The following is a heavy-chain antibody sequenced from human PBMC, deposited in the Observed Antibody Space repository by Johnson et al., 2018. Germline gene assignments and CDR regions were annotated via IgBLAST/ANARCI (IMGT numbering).Heavy chain of an antibody. Sequence: QVQLVESGGGVVQPGRSLRLSCAVSGFTFRTYGMHWVRQAPGKGLEGVAVISYDGSNKYFADSVKGRFTISRDNDKNTVYLLMNSLRAEDTAVYYWARPSGSSGRFLEGSPSFQHWGQGTLVTVSS. CDR3: ARPSGSSGRFLEGSPSFQH. D-gene: IGHD3-22*01. CDR2: ISYDGSNK. V-gene: IGHV3-30*03. J-gene: IGHJ1*01. CDR1: GFTFRTYG.